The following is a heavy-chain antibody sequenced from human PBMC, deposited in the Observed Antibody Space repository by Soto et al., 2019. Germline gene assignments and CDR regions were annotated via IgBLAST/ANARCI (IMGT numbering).Heavy chain of an antibody. J-gene: IGHJ4*02. Sequence: PSETLSLTCTVSGGSISSSSYYWGWIRQPPGKGLEWIGSIYYSGSTYYNPSLKSRVTISVDTSKNQFSLKLSSVTAADTAVYYCAKRAKDSYGYYFDYWARETRVPVS. CDR3: AKRAKDSYGYYFDY. D-gene: IGHD5-18*01. CDR1: GGSISSSSYY. CDR2: IYYSGST. V-gene: IGHV4-39*01.